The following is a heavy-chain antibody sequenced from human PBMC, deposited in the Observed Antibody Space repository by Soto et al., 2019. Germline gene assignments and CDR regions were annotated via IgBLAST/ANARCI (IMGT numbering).Heavy chain of an antibody. CDR2: ISGSGGST. V-gene: IGHV3-23*01. CDR3: AKDQSPIAAAGTLDY. Sequence: EVQLLESGGGLVQPGGSLRLSCAASGFTFSSYAMSWVRQAPGKGLEWVSDISGSGGSTYYADSVKGRFTISRDNSKNTLYLQMNSLRAEDTAVYYWAKDQSPIAAAGTLDYWGQGTLVTVSS. J-gene: IGHJ4*02. D-gene: IGHD6-13*01. CDR1: GFTFSSYA.